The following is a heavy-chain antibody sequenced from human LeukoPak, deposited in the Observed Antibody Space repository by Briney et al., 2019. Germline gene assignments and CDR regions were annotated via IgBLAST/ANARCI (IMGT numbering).Heavy chain of an antibody. J-gene: IGHJ4*02. CDR2: ISHSGST. V-gene: IGHV4-59*01. CDR1: AGSISSYY. D-gene: IGHD3-10*01. CDR3: ARSYGSGSYYNPPDLDY. Sequence: PSETLSLTCTVSAGSISSYYWSWIRQPPGKGLEWIGYISHSGSTKYNPSLKSRVTISIDTSKNQFSLKVRSVTAADTAVYYCARSYGSGSYYNPPDLDYWGQGTLVTVSS.